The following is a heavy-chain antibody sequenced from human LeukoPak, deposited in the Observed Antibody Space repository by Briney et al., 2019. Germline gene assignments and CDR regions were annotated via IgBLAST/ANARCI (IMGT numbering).Heavy chain of an antibody. Sequence: SETLSLTCTVSGGSISSSSYYWGWIRQPPGKGLEWIGSIYYSGSTYYNPSLKSRVTISVDTSKNQFSLKLSSVTAADTAVYYCASWTGYYNFFDYWGQGTLVTVSS. V-gene: IGHV4-39*01. CDR3: ASWTGYYNFFDY. CDR1: GGSISSSSYY. D-gene: IGHD3/OR15-3a*01. J-gene: IGHJ4*02. CDR2: IYYSGST.